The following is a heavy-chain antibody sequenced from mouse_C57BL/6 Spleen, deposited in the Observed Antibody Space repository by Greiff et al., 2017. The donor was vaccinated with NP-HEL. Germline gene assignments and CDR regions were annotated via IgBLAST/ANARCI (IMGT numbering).Heavy chain of an antibody. J-gene: IGHJ3*01. D-gene: IGHD1-1*01. CDR2: IYPGSGST. CDR3: ARGGAYYARACFAY. Sequence: QVQLQQSGAELVKPGASVKMSCKASGYTFTSYWITWVKQRPGQGLEWIGDIYPGSGSTNYNEKFKSKATLTVDTSSSTADMQLSSLTSEDSAVYYWARGGAYYARACFAYWGQVTLVTVAA. V-gene: IGHV1-55*01. CDR1: GYTFTSYW.